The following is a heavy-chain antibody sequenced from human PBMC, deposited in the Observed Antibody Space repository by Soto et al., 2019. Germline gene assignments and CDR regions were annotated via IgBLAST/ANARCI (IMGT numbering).Heavy chain of an antibody. D-gene: IGHD6-13*01. CDR3: AKEGIYNSGWYEGY. CDR1: GFTFSSYA. Sequence: EVQLLESGGALVQPGGSLRLSCAASGFTFSSYAMSWVRQAPGKGLEWFSSISASGDSTQNADSVKVRFAISRDNSKNTLDLQLNTLSAYDTAVYYCAKEGIYNSGWYEGYWGHGNLVNVAS. V-gene: IGHV3-23*01. J-gene: IGHJ4*01. CDR2: ISASGDST.